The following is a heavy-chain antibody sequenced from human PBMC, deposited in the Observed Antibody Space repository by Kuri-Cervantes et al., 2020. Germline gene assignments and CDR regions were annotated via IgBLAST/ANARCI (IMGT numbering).Heavy chain of an antibody. J-gene: IGHJ4*02. CDR1: GGSVSSGSYY. D-gene: IGHD6-13*01. Sequence: SQTLSLTCTVSGGSVSSGSYYWSWIRQPPGKGLEWIGYIYYSGSTNYNPSLKSRVTISVDKSKNQFSLKLSSVTAADTAVYYCAREGTIAAAGKGLDYWGQGTLVTVSS. CDR2: IYYSGST. CDR3: AREGTIAAAGKGLDY. V-gene: IGHV4-61*01.